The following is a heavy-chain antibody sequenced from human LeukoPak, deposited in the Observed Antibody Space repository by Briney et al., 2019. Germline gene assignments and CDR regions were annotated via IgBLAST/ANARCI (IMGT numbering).Heavy chain of an antibody. Sequence: GGSLRLSCAASGFTVSSNYMSWVRQAPGKGREWVSVIYSGGTTYYADSVKGRFTISRDKSKNTLYLQMNSLRGEDTAVYYCATYSTLNARDFQHWGQGTLVIVSS. CDR1: GFTVSSNY. J-gene: IGHJ1*01. CDR3: ATYSTLNARDFQH. V-gene: IGHV3-53*01. D-gene: IGHD2/OR15-2a*01. CDR2: IYSGGTT.